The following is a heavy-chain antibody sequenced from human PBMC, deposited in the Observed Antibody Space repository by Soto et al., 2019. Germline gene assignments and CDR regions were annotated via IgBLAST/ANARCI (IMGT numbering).Heavy chain of an antibody. CDR2: ISHSGST. D-gene: IGHD2-8*02. CDR1: GGSISRGGYS. J-gene: IGHJ4*02. CDR3: ARNWWYVHSFDS. V-gene: IGHV4-30-2*01. Sequence: PSETLSLTCVVSGGSISRGGYSWGWIRQPPGKGLEWVGYISHSGSTSYNPSLKSRVTISLDRSKNQFSLQVSSVTAADTAVYYCARNWWYVHSFDSWGQGTLVTVSS.